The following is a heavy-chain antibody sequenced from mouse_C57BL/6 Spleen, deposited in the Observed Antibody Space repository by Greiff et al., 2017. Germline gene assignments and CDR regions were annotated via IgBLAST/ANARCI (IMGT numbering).Heavy chain of an antibody. CDR2: IWRGGST. D-gene: IGHD2-3*01. CDR3: AKRRNDGYEDAMDY. Sequence: VQLQQSGPGLVQPSQSLSITCTVSGFSLTSYGVHWVRQSPGKGLEWLGVIWRGGSTDYNAAFMSRLSITKDNSKSQVFFKMNSLQADDTAIYYCAKRRNDGYEDAMDYWGQGTSVTVSS. CDR1: GFSLTSYG. V-gene: IGHV2-5*01. J-gene: IGHJ4*01.